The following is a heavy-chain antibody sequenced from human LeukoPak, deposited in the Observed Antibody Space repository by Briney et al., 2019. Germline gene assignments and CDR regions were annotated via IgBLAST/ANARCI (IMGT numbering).Heavy chain of an antibody. CDR3: ARDVGISGAGVYFDY. Sequence: ASVTVSCKASGYTFTSHVIHWVRQAPGQRLEWMGWINAGNGNTKYSQKFQGRVTITRDTSASTAYMELSSLRSEDTAVYYCARDVGISGAGVYFDYWGQGTLVTVSS. V-gene: IGHV1-3*01. CDR1: GYTFTSHV. D-gene: IGHD3-10*01. CDR2: INAGNGNT. J-gene: IGHJ4*02.